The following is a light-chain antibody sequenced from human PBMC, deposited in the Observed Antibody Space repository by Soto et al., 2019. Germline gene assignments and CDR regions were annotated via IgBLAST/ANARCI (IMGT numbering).Light chain of an antibody. CDR1: SSNIGTGYD. Sequence: QSVLTQPPSASGAPGQRVTISCTGSSSNIGTGYDVHWYQQLPGTAPKLLIYGNSNRPSGGPDRCSGSKSGTSAALAITGRQGEDEADYYCRADDSSRRGAVVFGGGTKLTVL. CDR2: GNS. CDR3: RADDSSRRGAVV. V-gene: IGLV1-40*01. J-gene: IGLJ2*01.